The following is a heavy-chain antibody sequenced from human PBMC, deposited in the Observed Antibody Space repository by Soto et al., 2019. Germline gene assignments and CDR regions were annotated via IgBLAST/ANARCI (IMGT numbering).Heavy chain of an antibody. CDR3: XXXXXXXXXXXXXXFHYYMDV. V-gene: IGHV3-73*01. CDR1: GFTFGNSA. Sequence: EVHLVESGGGLVQPGGYLELSCVASGFTFGNSAIHWVRQAYGKGLEWVGRIRGKYNNYATSYGESVTGRFTISRDDSKNTAYXHMTXXXXXXXXXXXXXXXXXXXXXXXXXXFHYYMDVWGKGTTVTVSS. J-gene: IGHJ6*03. CDR2: IRGKYNNYAT.